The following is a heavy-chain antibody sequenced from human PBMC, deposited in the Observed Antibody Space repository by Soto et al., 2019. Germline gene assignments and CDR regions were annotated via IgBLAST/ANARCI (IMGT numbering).Heavy chain of an antibody. J-gene: IGHJ4*02. CDR3: ASNIAGDKIDS. V-gene: IGHV1-18*01. CDR1: GYTFTNSG. D-gene: IGHD2-21*01. Sequence: AAVKVSCKASGYTFTNSGISWVRQAPGQGLEWMGWISTDNGNTNYAQHLQGRVTMTTDTSTSTAYMEVRSLRSEEPDVYYCASNIAGDKIDSWGQGPLVTVSS. CDR2: ISTDNGNT.